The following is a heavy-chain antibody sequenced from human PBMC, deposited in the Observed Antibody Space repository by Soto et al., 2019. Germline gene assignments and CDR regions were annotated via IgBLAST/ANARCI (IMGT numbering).Heavy chain of an antibody. J-gene: IGHJ4*02. V-gene: IGHV3-49*03. D-gene: IGHD6-19*01. CDR2: IRSKAYGGTT. CDR1: GFTFGDYA. Sequence: SLRLSCTASGFTFGDYAMSWFRQAPGKGLEWVGFIRSKAYGGTTEYAASVKGRFTISRDDSKSIAYLQMNSLKTEDTAVYYCTRDRDGSGLDYWGQGTLVTVSS. CDR3: TRDRDGSGLDY.